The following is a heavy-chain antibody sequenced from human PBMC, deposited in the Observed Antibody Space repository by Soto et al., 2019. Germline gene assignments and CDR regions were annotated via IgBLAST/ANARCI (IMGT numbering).Heavy chain of an antibody. V-gene: IGHV3-9*01. D-gene: IGHD3-10*01. CDR1: GFTFDDYA. CDR2: ISWNSGSI. Sequence: GGSLRLSCAASGFTFDDYAMHWVRQAPGKGLEWVSGISWNSGSIGYADSVKGRFTISRDNAKNSLYLQMNSLRAEDTALYYCAKDQTLVTGVGYFDYWGQGTLVTVSS. CDR3: AKDQTLVTGVGYFDY. J-gene: IGHJ4*02.